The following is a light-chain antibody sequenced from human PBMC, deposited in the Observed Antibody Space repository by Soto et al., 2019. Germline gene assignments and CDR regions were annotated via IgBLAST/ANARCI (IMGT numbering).Light chain of an antibody. CDR2: GNS. J-gene: IGLJ1*01. V-gene: IGLV1-40*01. CDR1: SSSIGAGYD. CDR3: QSYDSSLSGLV. Sequence: QSVLTQPPSVSGAPGQRVTISCTGSSSSIGAGYDVHWYRQLPGTAPKLLIYGNSNRPSGVPDRFSGSKSGTSASLAITGLQAEDEADYYCQSYDSSLSGLVFGTGTKGTVL.